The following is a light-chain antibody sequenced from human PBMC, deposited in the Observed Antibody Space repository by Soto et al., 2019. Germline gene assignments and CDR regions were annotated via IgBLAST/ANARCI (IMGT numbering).Light chain of an antibody. V-gene: IGKV1-39*01. CDR3: QQSYSTPRT. J-gene: IGKJ1*01. Sequence: DIHMTQSPSTLSASVGDRVTITCRASQNINSWLAWYQQQPGKAPKLLIYAASSLQSGVPSRFSGSGSGTDFTLTISSLQPEDFATYYCQQSYSTPRTFGQGTKVDIK. CDR2: AAS. CDR1: QNINSW.